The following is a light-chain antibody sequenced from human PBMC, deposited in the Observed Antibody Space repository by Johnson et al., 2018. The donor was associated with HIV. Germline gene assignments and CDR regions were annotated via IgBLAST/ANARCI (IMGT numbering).Light chain of an antibody. Sequence: QSVLTQPPSVSAAPGQKVTISCSGSSSNIGNNYVSWYQQLPGTAPKLLIYDNNKRPSGIPDRFSGSKSGTSATLGITGLQTGDAADYYCGTWDSSLSFYVFGTGTKVTVL. CDR2: DNN. V-gene: IGLV1-51*01. CDR3: GTWDSSLSFYV. CDR1: SSNIGNNY. J-gene: IGLJ1*01.